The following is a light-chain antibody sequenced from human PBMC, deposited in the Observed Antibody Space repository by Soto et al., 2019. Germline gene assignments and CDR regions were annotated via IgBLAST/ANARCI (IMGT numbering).Light chain of an antibody. CDR3: QQSYSTTWT. J-gene: IGKJ1*01. Sequence: EIVLTQSPGTLSLSPGERATLSCRASQSISSSLAWYQQKPGQAPRLLIYDASSRATGIPDRFSGSGSGTEFTLTITRLGPEDFATYYCQQSYSTTWTFGQGTKVDIK. CDR1: QSISSS. V-gene: IGKV3D-20*02. CDR2: DAS.